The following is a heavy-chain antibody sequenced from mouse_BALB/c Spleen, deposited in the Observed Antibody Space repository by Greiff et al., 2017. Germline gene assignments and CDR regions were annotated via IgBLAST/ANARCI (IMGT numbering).Heavy chain of an antibody. Sequence: EVQLQQSGAELVRSGASVKLSCTASGFNIKDYYMHWVKQRPEQGLEWIGWIDPENGDTEYAPKFQGKATMTADTSSNTAYLQLSSLTSEDTAVYYCNGFRGNPIRYFDVWGAGTTVTVSS. V-gene: IGHV14-4*02. D-gene: IGHD2-1*01. CDR2: IDPENGDT. CDR1: GFNIKDYY. CDR3: NGFRGNPIRYFDV. J-gene: IGHJ1*01.